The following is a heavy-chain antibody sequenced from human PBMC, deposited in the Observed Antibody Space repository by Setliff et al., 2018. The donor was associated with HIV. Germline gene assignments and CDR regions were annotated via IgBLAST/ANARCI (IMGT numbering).Heavy chain of an antibody. J-gene: IGHJ3*02. V-gene: IGHV4-31*03. CDR3: ARGIYRPWGGYSAFATDAFET. Sequence: SETLSLTCTVSSGTISNGGFYWSWIRHHPGKGLEWIGYIYYSGGTYYSPSRKSRVSMSIDTFKNQFSRNLTSVAAADTAVYYCARGIYRPWGGYSAFATDAFETWGQGTLVTVSS. CDR2: IYYSGGT. D-gene: IGHD5-12*01. CDR1: SGTISNGGFY.